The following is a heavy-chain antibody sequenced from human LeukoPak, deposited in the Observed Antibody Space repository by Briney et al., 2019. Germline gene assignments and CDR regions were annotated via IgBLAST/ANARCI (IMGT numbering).Heavy chain of an antibody. CDR3: TTDIPTWIQLWAHFDY. D-gene: IGHD5-18*01. Sequence: GSLSLSCAASGFPFSSYSMNWVRQAPGKGLEWVSSISSSSSYIYYADSVKGRFTIFRDNAKNSLYLQMNSLRAEDTAVYYCTTDIPTWIQLWAHFDYWGQGTLVTVSS. J-gene: IGHJ4*02. V-gene: IGHV3-21*04. CDR1: GFPFSSYS. CDR2: ISSSSSYI.